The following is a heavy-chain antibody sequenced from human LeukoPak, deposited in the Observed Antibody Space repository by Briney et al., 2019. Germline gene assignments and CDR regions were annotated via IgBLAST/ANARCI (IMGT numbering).Heavy chain of an antibody. CDR2: ISSSSSYI. V-gene: IGHV3-21*01. CDR3: ARDQAQGDILTGYYRKNDY. CDR1: GFTFSSYS. J-gene: IGHJ4*02. D-gene: IGHD3-9*01. Sequence: GGSLRLSCAASGFTFSSYSTNWVRQAPGKGLEWVSSISSSSSYIYYADSVKGRFTISRDNAKNSLYLQMNSLRAEDTAVYYCARDQAQGDILTGYYRKNDYWGQGTLVTVSS.